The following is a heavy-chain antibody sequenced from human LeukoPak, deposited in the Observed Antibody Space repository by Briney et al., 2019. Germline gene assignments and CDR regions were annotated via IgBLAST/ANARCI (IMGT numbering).Heavy chain of an antibody. D-gene: IGHD5-12*01. Sequence: GGSLRLSCAASGFTFRNHWMSWVRQAPGKGLEYVANINLDGSEKYYVDSVKGRFTISRDNAKNSLYLQMNSLRAEDTAVYYCARDPGSGYEEHFDYWGQGTLVTVSS. CDR2: INLDGSEK. CDR3: ARDPGSGYEEHFDY. CDR1: GFTFRNHW. V-gene: IGHV3-7*03. J-gene: IGHJ4*02.